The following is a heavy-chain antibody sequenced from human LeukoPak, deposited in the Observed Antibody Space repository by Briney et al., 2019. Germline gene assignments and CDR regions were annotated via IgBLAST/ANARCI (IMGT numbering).Heavy chain of an antibody. CDR1: GGSISSSSYY. D-gene: IGHD1-26*01. CDR2: IYYSGST. J-gene: IGHJ4*02. V-gene: IGHV4-39*01. Sequence: SETLSLTCTVSGGSISSSSYYWGWIRQPPGKGLEWIGSIYYSGSTYYNPSLKSRVTISVDTSKNQFSLKLSSVTAADTAVYYCARRSLYSGSCNYWGQGTLVTVSS. CDR3: ARRSLYSGSCNY.